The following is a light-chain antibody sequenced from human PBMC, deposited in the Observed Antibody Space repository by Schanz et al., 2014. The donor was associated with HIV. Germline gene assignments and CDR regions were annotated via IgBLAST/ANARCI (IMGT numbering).Light chain of an antibody. CDR2: EVS. J-gene: IGLJ2*01. CDR1: TNDVGGHNY. Sequence: QSVLTQPASVSGSPGQSITISCTGTTNDVGGHNYVSWFQQHPGRAPKLMIFEVSDRPSGIPNRFSGSKSGNTASLTISGLQAEDEADYYCAAWDDSLNGVVFGGGTKLTVL. V-gene: IGLV2-14*03. CDR3: AAWDDSLNGVV.